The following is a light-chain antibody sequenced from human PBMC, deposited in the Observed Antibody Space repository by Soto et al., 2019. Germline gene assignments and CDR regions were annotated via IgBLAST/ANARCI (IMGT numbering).Light chain of an antibody. Sequence: EIVMTQSPATLSVSPGERATLSCRASQSVSSNLAWYQQKPGQAPRLLIYGASTRATGIPARFSGSGSGTEFTLTISRLEPEDFAVYYCQQYANSPPYSFGQGTKLEIK. J-gene: IGKJ2*03. CDR3: QQYANSPPYS. V-gene: IGKV3-15*01. CDR2: GAS. CDR1: QSVSSN.